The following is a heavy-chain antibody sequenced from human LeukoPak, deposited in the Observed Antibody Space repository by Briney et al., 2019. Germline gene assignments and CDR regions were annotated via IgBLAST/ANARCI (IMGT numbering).Heavy chain of an antibody. J-gene: IGHJ5*02. CDR2: IYYSGST. Sequence: SETLSLTCTVSGGSISSGGYYWSWIRQPPGKGLEWIGYIYYSGSTNYNPSLKSRVTISVDTSKNQFSLKLSSVTAADTAVYYCARDVLNWFDPWGQGTLVTVSS. CDR1: GGSISSGGYY. V-gene: IGHV4-61*08. CDR3: ARDVLNWFDP.